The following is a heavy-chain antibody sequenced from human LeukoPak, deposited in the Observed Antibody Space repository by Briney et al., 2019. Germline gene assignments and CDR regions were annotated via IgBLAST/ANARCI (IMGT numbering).Heavy chain of an antibody. J-gene: IGHJ6*02. V-gene: IGHV4-59*08. Sequence: SETLSLTCTVSGESISGYYWSWTRQPPGKGLEWIRYIYYSGSTNCNPSLKSRVTISVDTSKNQFSLKLSSVTAADTAVYYCARHPNSSGYSSSWYYYGMDVWGQETTVTVSS. D-gene: IGHD6-13*01. CDR3: ARHPNSSGYSSSWYYYGMDV. CDR1: GESISGYY. CDR2: IYYSGST.